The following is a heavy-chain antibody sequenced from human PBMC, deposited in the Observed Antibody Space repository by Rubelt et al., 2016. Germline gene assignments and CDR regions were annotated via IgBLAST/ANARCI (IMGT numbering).Heavy chain of an antibody. Sequence: SMKGRFTISRDNAKNSQYLHMNSLRAENTAVYYCARSLGGSDYWGQGTLVTVSS. D-gene: IGHD1-26*01. J-gene: IGHJ4*02. CDR3: ARSLGGSDY. V-gene: IGHV3-21*01.